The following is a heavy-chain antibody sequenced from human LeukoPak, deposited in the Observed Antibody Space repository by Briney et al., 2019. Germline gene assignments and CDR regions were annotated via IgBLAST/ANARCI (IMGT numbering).Heavy chain of an antibody. Sequence: PGGSLRRSCSASGFTFSSYVLHWVRQAPGKGLEDVSAISGNGESTYYVDSVKGRFTISRDNAKNTLYLQMSSLRPEDTAIYYCGRFGDAFDIWGQGTMVTVSS. V-gene: IGHV3-64D*06. J-gene: IGHJ3*02. CDR2: ISGNGEST. CDR3: GRFGDAFDI. CDR1: GFTFSSYV. D-gene: IGHD3-10*01.